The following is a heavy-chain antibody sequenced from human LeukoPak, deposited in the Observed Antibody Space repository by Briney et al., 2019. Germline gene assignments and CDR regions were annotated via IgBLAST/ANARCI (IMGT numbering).Heavy chain of an antibody. Sequence: PGGSLRLSCATSGFTFSSYSMTWVRQAPGKGLEWVAKIKQDGSEKNYVDSVKGRFTISRDNTKNSLFLQMNSLRAEDTAVYYCARAMGTSYGFWSGSYTVSYFYYMDAWGKGTTVAVSS. J-gene: IGHJ6*03. CDR2: IKQDGSEK. CDR3: ARAMGTSYGFWSGSYTVSYFYYMDA. V-gene: IGHV3-7*01. D-gene: IGHD3-3*01. CDR1: GFTFSSYS.